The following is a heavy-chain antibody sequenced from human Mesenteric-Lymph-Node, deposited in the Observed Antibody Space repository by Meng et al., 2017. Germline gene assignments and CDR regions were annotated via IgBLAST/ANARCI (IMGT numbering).Heavy chain of an antibody. CDR3: ARDVGGSGSYPMDV. Sequence: GGSLRLSCEASGFTFSNFAMHWVRQAPGKGLEWVAVIWSDGSDEYYAYSVKGRFTISRDNSKSTVYLEMNTLRAEDTALYYCARDVGGSGSYPMDVWGQGTTVTVSS. CDR1: GFTFSNFA. J-gene: IGHJ6*02. V-gene: IGHV3-33*01. D-gene: IGHD1-26*01. CDR2: IWSDGSDE.